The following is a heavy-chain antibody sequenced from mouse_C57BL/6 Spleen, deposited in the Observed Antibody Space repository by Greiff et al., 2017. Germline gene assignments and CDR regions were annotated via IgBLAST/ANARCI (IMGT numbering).Heavy chain of an antibody. CDR2: IDPSDSYT. CDR3: ASAYGGDAMDY. V-gene: IGHV1-59*01. J-gene: IGHJ4*01. Sequence: QVQLQQPGAELVRPGTSVKLSCKASGYTFTSSWMHWVKQRPGQGLEWIGVIDPSDSYTNYNQKFKGKATLTVDTSSSTAYMQLSSLTSEDSAVYDCASAYGGDAMDYWGQGTSVTVSS. CDR1: GYTFTSSW. D-gene: IGHD1-1*01.